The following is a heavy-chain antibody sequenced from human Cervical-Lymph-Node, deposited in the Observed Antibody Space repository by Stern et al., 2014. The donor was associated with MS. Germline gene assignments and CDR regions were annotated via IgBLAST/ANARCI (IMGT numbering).Heavy chain of an antibody. D-gene: IGHD6-19*01. V-gene: IGHV1-18*01. CDR2: ISGYNDDA. Sequence: QVQLVQSGAEVKKPGASVKVSCKASGYTFTNYGISWVRQAPGQGLEWMGWISGYNDDANYVEKFQGRVTMTTDTSTSTAYMELRSLRSDDTAVYYCARDPHIAVAGTGGVFDPWGQGTLVTVSS. CDR3: ARDPHIAVAGTGGVFDP. CDR1: GYTFTNYG. J-gene: IGHJ5*02.